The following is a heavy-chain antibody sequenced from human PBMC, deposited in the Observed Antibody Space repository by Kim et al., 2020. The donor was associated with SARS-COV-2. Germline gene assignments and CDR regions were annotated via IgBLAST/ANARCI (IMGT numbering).Heavy chain of an antibody. CDR3: ARLNYYDSSGYYEFDY. D-gene: IGHD3-22*01. J-gene: IGHJ4*02. V-gene: IGHV4-39*01. Sequence: SHKMRVTISVDTSKNQFSLKLSSVTAADTAVYYCARLNYYDSSGYYEFDYWGQGTLVTVSS.